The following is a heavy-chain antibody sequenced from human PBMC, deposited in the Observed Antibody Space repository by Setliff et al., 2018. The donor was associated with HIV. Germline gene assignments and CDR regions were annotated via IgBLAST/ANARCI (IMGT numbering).Heavy chain of an antibody. CDR1: GGSISSSSYY. V-gene: IGHV4-39*02. Sequence: SETLSLTCTVSGGSISSSSYYWGWIRQPPGKGLEWIGTIHYSGSTNYNPSLKSRVTISVDTSKNQFSLKLSSVTAADTALYYCAREAKDWGQGTLVTVS. CDR2: IHYSGST. CDR3: AREAKD. J-gene: IGHJ4*02.